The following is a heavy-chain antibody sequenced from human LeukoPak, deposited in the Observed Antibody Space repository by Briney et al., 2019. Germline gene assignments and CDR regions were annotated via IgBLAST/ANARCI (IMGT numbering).Heavy chain of an antibody. D-gene: IGHD6-6*01. CDR3: VRALGSSFADY. Sequence: GGSLRLSCAGAGFTFTRYWMSWVRQAPGMGLQWVVNINQNGSEKYYVDSVEGRFTISRDNTKNSVSLQVNSLRGEDTAVYYCVRALGSSFADYWGQGTLVTVSS. V-gene: IGHV3-7*01. CDR1: GFTFTRYW. J-gene: IGHJ4*02. CDR2: INQNGSEK.